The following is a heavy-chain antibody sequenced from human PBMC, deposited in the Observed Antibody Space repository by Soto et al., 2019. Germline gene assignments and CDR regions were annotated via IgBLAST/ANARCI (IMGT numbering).Heavy chain of an antibody. CDR1: GYTFTSYG. Sequence: QVQLVQSGAEGKKPGASVKVSCKPSGYTFTSYGITWVRQAPGQGLEWMGWISAYNGNTNNAQKCQGRVTMTTDTSTSTAYMELRSLGSDDTAVYYCASGWFGEFVYQFDYWGQGTLVTVSS. D-gene: IGHD3-10*01. CDR2: ISAYNGNT. V-gene: IGHV1-18*01. CDR3: ASGWFGEFVYQFDY. J-gene: IGHJ4*02.